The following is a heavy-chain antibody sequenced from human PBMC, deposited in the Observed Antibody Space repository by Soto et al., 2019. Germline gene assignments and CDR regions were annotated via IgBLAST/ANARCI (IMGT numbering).Heavy chain of an antibody. CDR3: AKGKENTIFDVDTLFDY. CDR1: GFTFSSYA. V-gene: IGHV3-23*01. J-gene: IGHJ4*02. CDR2: IGGNGGKT. D-gene: IGHD3-3*01. Sequence: GGSLRLSCAASGFTFSSYAMSWVRQAPGKGLEWVSLIGGNGGKTNYVDSVKGRFTISRDNSKSTLYLQMNSLRAEDTAVYYCAKGKENTIFDVDTLFDYWGQGTLVTVSS.